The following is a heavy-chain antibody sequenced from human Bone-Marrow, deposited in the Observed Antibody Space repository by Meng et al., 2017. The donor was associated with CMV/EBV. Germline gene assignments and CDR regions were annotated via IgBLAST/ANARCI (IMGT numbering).Heavy chain of an antibody. V-gene: IGHV3-33*01. D-gene: IGHD3-3*01. J-gene: IGHJ3*01. CDR1: GFTFSSYG. CDR2: IWYDGSNK. Sequence: LKISCAASGFTFSSYGMHWVRQAPGKGLEWVAVIWYDGSNKYYADSVKGRFTISRDNSKNTLYLQMNSLRAEDTAVYYCVREMWSNDVWGRGTMVTVSS. CDR3: VREMWSNDV.